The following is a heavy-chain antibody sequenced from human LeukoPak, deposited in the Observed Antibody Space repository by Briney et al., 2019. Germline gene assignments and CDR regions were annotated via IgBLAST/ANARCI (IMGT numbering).Heavy chain of an antibody. CDR1: GFTFSSYG. V-gene: IGHV3-30*18. Sequence: GGSLRLSCAASGFTFSSYGMHWVRQAPGKGLEWVAVISYDGSNKYYADSVKGRFTISRDNSKNTLYLQMNSLGAEDTAVYYCANDYDSSGYYFDYWGQGTLVTVSS. J-gene: IGHJ4*02. CDR2: ISYDGSNK. D-gene: IGHD3-22*01. CDR3: ANDYDSSGYYFDY.